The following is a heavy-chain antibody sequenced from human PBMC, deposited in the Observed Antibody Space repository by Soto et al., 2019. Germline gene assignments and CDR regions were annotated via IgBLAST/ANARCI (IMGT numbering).Heavy chain of an antibody. Sequence: QVQLVESGGGVVQPGRSLRLSCAASGFTFSSYDMHWVRQAPGKGLEWVAVIWYDGSNKYYADSVKGRFTISRDNSKHTLYLQMNSLRAEDTAVYYCAREALGFLDYWGQGTLVTVSS. CDR3: AREALGFLDY. J-gene: IGHJ4*02. V-gene: IGHV3-33*01. CDR1: GFTFSSYD. CDR2: IWYDGSNK.